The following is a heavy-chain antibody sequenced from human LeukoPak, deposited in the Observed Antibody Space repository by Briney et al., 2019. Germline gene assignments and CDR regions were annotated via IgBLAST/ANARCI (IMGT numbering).Heavy chain of an antibody. D-gene: IGHD1-14*01. Sequence: GVSLRLSCAASGFTFSSCWMHWVRQVPGKGLVWVARINPGGSSITYADSVKGRFTISRDNAKNTLYLQMDSLRAEDTGVYYCARSNQADDYWGQGTLVTVSS. J-gene: IGHJ4*02. CDR3: ARSNQADDY. CDR2: INPGGSSI. CDR1: GFTFSSCW. V-gene: IGHV3-74*01.